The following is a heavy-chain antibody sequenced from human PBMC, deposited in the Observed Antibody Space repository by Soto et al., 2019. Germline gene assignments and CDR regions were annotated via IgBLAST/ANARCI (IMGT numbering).Heavy chain of an antibody. Sequence: QVQLQESGAGLVKPSQTLSLTCTVSGGSFSSGGYYWSWIRQHPGKGLEWIGYIYYSGSTYYNPSLQSRVTISVDTSKNQCSLKLSSVTAADTAVYYCARAYGVVAAPPTSVFDYWGQGTLVTVSS. V-gene: IGHV4-31*03. CDR2: IYYSGST. CDR3: ARAYGVVAAPPTSVFDY. J-gene: IGHJ4*02. D-gene: IGHD2-15*01. CDR1: GGSFSSGGYY.